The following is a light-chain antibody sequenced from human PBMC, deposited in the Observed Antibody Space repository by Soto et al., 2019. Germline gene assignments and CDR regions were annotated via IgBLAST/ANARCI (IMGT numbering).Light chain of an antibody. J-gene: IGLJ2*01. CDR3: CSYAGSRVV. Sequence: QSALTQPASVSGSPGQSITISCTGTSSDVGSYDPVSWYQQRPGKAPKLMIYEGSKRPSGVSNRFSGSKSGNTASLTISGLQAEDEADYYCCSYAGSRVVFGGGTKLTVL. CDR2: EGS. V-gene: IGLV2-23*01. CDR1: SSDVGSYDP.